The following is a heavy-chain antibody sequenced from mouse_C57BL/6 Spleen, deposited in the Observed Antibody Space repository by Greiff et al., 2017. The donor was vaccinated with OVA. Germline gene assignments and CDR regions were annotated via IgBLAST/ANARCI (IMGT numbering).Heavy chain of an antibody. CDR1: GFSLTSYG. D-gene: IGHD2-1*01. J-gene: IGHJ4*01. V-gene: IGHV2-2*01. CDR3: ARSYGNYVDYAMDY. Sequence: VQLQQSGPSLVQPSQSLSITCTVSGFSLTSYGVHWVRQSPGKGLEWLGVIWSGGSTDYNAAFISRLSISKDNSKSQVFFKMNSLQADDTAIYYCARSYGNYVDYAMDYWGQGTSVTVSS. CDR2: IWSGGST.